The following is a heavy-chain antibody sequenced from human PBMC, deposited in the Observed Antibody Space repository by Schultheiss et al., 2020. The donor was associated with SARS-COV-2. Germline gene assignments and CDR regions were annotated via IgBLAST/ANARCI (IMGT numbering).Heavy chain of an antibody. J-gene: IGHJ3*02. CDR1: GYSISSGYY. V-gene: IGHV4-38-2*01. CDR2: IYYSGST. CDR3: ARGYSSSWYGAFDI. Sequence: SETLSLTCAVSGYSISSGYYWGWIRQPPGKGLEWIGSIYYSGSTNYNPSLKSRVTISVDTSKNQFSLKLSSVTAADTAVYYCARGYSSSWYGAFDIWGQGTMVTVSS. D-gene: IGHD6-13*01.